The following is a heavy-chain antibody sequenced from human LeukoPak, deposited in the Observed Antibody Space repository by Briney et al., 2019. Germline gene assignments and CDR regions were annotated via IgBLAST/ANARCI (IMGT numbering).Heavy chain of an antibody. Sequence: SETLSLTCTVSGGSISSYYWSWIRQPPGKRLEWIGYIYYSGSTNYNPSLKSRVTISVDTSKNQFSLKLSSVTAADTAVYYCARGTRQSSNHYFDYWGQGTLVTVSS. CDR2: IYYSGST. CDR3: ARGTRQSSNHYFDY. CDR1: GGSISSYY. J-gene: IGHJ4*02. V-gene: IGHV4-59*01. D-gene: IGHD4-11*01.